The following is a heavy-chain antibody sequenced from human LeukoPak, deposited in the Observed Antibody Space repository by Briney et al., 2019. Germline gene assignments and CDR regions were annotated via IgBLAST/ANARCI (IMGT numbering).Heavy chain of an antibody. CDR3: ARDRCSGGACYALGY. CDR2: ISSTSSYI. V-gene: IGHV3-21*01. CDR1: GFTFGSYS. D-gene: IGHD2-15*01. J-gene: IGHJ4*02. Sequence: GGSLRLSCAASGFTFGSYSMNWVRQAPGKGLEWVSSISSTSSYIYYADSVKGRFTISRDNAKNSLYLQMNSLRAEDTAVYYCARDRCSGGACYALGYWGQGTLGTDSS.